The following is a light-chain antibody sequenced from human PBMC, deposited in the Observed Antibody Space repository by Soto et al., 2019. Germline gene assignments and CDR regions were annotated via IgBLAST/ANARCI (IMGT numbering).Light chain of an antibody. V-gene: IGKV1-5*03. CDR1: QTISSW. CDR3: QQYNSS. Sequence: DIQMTQSPSTLSASVGDRITITCRASQTISSWLAWYQQKPGKAPKLPIYKASNLESGVPSRFSGSGSGTEFSLIISSLQPDDFATYYCQQYNSSFGGGTKVEIK. J-gene: IGKJ4*01. CDR2: KAS.